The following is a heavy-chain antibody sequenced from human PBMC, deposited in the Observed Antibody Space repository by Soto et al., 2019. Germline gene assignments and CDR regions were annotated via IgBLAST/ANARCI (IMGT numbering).Heavy chain of an antibody. CDR3: ARGKRDYSNSY. J-gene: IGHJ4*02. Sequence: PSETLSLTCTVSGGSISSGGYYWSWIRQHPGKGLEWIGYIYYSGSTYYNPSLKSRVTISVDTSKNQFSLKLSSVTAAGTAVYYCARGKRDYSNSYWGQGTLVTVAS. CDR2: IYYSGST. D-gene: IGHD4-4*01. CDR1: GGSISSGGYY. V-gene: IGHV4-31*03.